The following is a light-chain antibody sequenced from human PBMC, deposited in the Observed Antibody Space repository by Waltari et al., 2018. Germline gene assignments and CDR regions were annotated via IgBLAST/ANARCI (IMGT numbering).Light chain of an antibody. CDR2: GVS. Sequence: EIVMTQPLATLSVSPGERATLSCRASQSFRSNYLAWYQQKPGQAPRLLIYGVSTRATGSPARFSGSGFGTEFTLTISSVQAEDFAVYYCQQYDNWPPRTFGQGTRLEIK. CDR1: QSFRSN. V-gene: IGKV3-15*01. CDR3: QQYDNWPPRT. J-gene: IGKJ5*01.